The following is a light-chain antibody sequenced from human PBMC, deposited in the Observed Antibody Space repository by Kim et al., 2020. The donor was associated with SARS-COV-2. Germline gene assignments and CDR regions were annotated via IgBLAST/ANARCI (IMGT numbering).Light chain of an antibody. CDR3: AAWDDRLSGRL. J-gene: IGLJ3*02. Sequence: QSVLTQAPSVSGTPGQRVAISCSGSSSNIEKNTVSWFRQLPRTAPKLLIYNNDQRPSGVPDRFSGSKSGTSASLAISGLQSEDEADYFCAAWDDRLSGRLFGGGTKLTVL. CDR2: NND. V-gene: IGLV1-44*01. CDR1: SSNIEKNT.